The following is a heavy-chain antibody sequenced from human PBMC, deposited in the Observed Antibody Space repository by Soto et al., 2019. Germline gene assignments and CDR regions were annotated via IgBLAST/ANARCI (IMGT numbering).Heavy chain of an antibody. J-gene: IGHJ4*02. CDR2: INQDGSQR. CDR3: AKYTSADDY. Sequence: EVQLVESGGGLVQRGGSLRLSCAGSGFTFRDYWMNWVRQAPGKGLEWVANINQDGSQRYYVDSVKGRFTISRENAKNSLYLEMNSLRAEDTAVYYCAKYTSADDYWGQGTLVTVSS. D-gene: IGHD3-10*01. CDR1: GFTFRDYW. V-gene: IGHV3-7*01.